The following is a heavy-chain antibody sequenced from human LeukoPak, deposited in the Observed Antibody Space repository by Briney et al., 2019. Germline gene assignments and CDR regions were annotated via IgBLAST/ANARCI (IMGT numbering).Heavy chain of an antibody. J-gene: IGHJ4*02. D-gene: IGHD3-3*01. Sequence: SGPTLVNPTPTLTLTCTFSGFSLSTSGVGVGWIRQPPGKALEWLALIYWNDGKRYSPSLKSRLTITKDTSKNQVVLTMTNMDPVDTATYYCAHSNYDFWSGYYLFDYWGQGTLVTVSS. CDR3: AHSNYDFWSGYYLFDY. CDR1: GFSLSTSGVG. CDR2: IYWNDGK. V-gene: IGHV2-5*01.